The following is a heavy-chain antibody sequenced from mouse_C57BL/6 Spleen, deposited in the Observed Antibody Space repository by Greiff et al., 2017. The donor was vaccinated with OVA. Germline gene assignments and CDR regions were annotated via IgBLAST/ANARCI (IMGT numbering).Heavy chain of an antibody. CDR2: IYPGDGDT. V-gene: IGHV1-80*01. J-gene: IGHJ1*03. CDR1: GYAFSSYW. D-gene: IGHD1-1*01. CDR3: AKSGYGSSYWYFDV. Sequence: VQLQQSGAELVKPGASVKISCKASGYAFSSYWMNWVKQRPGEGLEWIGPIYPGDGDTNYNGKFKGKATLTADKSSSTAYMQLSSLTSDDSAVYFGAKSGYGSSYWYFDVWGTGTTVTVSS.